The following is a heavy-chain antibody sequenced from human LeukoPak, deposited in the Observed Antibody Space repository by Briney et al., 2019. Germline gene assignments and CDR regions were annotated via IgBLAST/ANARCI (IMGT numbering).Heavy chain of an antibody. D-gene: IGHD1-26*01. CDR1: GFTFSTYW. V-gene: IGHV3-74*01. CDR3: ARESTVGPIQTDAFEF. Sequence: PGGSLRLSCAGSGFTFSTYWMHWVRQAPGKGLVWVSRIHGVDGRTSYADSVKGRFTISRDNAKNTVYLQMNNLRAEDTALHYCARESTVGPIQTDAFEFWGQGTMVTVSS. J-gene: IGHJ3*01. CDR2: IHGVDGRT.